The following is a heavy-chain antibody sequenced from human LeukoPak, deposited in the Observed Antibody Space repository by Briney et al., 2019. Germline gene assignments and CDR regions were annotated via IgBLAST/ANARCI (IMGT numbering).Heavy chain of an antibody. D-gene: IGHD3-10*01. V-gene: IGHV3-23*01. CDR3: ATGSRSSRPCYFDF. CDR2: ITCWCYGT. CDR1: EFTFNKYA. Sequence: GGSLRLSCAASEFTFNKYAMSGVRQARAKGVEWVSAITCWCYGTYHAGSVRDGLTISRDNSENTLYMQMNSLRAEDTAVYYCATGSRSSRPCYFDFWGQEILVTVSS. J-gene: IGHJ4*02.